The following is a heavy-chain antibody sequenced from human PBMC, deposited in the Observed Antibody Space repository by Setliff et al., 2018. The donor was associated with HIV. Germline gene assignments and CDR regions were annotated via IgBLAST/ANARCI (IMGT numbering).Heavy chain of an antibody. CDR3: ARDGYSSSWYVISGSFDY. D-gene: IGHD6-13*01. CDR1: GGSISSRSYY. CDR2: VYYSGST. V-gene: IGHV4-39*07. Sequence: PSETLSLTCIVSGGSISSRSYYWGWIRQPPGKGLEWIGTVYYSGSTYYNPSLKSRVTISVDTSENQFSLKLSSVTAADTAVYYCARDGYSSSWYVISGSFDYWGQGILVTVSS. J-gene: IGHJ4*02.